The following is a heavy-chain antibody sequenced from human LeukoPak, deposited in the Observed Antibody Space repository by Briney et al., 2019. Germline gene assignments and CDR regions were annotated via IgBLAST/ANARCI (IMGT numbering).Heavy chain of an antibody. CDR3: ATGLPRPVHAFDI. CDR1: GYTLTELS. V-gene: IGHV1-24*01. CDR2: FDPEDGET. J-gene: IGHJ3*02. D-gene: IGHD4-11*01. Sequence: ASVKVSCKVSGYTLTELSMHWVRQAPGKGLEWMGGFDPEDGETIYAQMFQGRVTMTEDTSTDTAYMELSSLRSEDTAVYYCATGLPRPVHAFDIWGQGTMVTVSS.